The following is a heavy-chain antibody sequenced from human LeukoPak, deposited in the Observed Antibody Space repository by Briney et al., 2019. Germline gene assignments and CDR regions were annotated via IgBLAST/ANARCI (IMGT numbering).Heavy chain of an antibody. D-gene: IGHD3-22*01. CDR2: IYHSGST. CDR1: GGSISSGGNS. CDR3: ARDYYDSSGYYVGDY. V-gene: IGHV4-30-2*01. Sequence: SETLSLTCAVSGGSISSGGNSWSWIRQPPGKGLECIGYIYHSGSTYYNPSLKSRVTISVDRSKNQFSLKLSSVTAADTAVYYCARDYYDSSGYYVGDYWGQGTLVTVSS. J-gene: IGHJ4*02.